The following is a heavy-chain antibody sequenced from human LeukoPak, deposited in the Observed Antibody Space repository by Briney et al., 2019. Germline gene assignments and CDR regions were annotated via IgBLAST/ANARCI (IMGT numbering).Heavy chain of an antibody. Sequence: PGGSLRLSCAASGFTFSSYWMSWVRQAPGKGLEWVANIKQDGSEKYYVDSVKGRFTISRDNAKNSLYLQMNSLRAEDTAVYYCARDRLVSSPLSTVYWGQGALVTVSS. J-gene: IGHJ4*02. D-gene: IGHD6-13*01. CDR2: IKQDGSEK. CDR1: GFTFSSYW. CDR3: ARDRLVSSPLSTVY. V-gene: IGHV3-7*01.